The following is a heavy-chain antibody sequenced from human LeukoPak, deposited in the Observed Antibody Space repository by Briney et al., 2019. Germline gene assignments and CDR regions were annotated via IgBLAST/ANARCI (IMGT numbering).Heavy chain of an antibody. V-gene: IGHV3-30*18. CDR3: AKDRYLVEQWLVGGY. Sequence: GRSLRLSCAASGFTFSRSAMHWVRQAPGKGLEWVALISYDGSNKYYTDSVKGRFTISRDNSKNTLYLQMNSLRAEDTAVYYCAKDRYLVEQWLVGGYWGQGTLVTVSS. CDR2: ISYDGSNK. D-gene: IGHD6-19*01. CDR1: GFTFSRSA. J-gene: IGHJ4*02.